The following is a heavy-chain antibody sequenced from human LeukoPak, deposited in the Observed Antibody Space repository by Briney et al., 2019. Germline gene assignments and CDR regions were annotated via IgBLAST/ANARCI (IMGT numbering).Heavy chain of an antibody. J-gene: IGHJ3*02. CDR1: GGSISSYY. CDR3: ARGEYDFWSGPMGVNAFDI. Sequence: SETLSLTCTVSGGSISSYYWSWIRQPPGKGLEWIGYIYYSGSTNYNPSLKSRVTISVDTSKNQFSLKLSSVTAAGTAVYYCARGEYDFWSGPMGVNAFDIWGQGTMVTVSS. CDR2: IYYSGST. V-gene: IGHV4-59*01. D-gene: IGHD3-3*01.